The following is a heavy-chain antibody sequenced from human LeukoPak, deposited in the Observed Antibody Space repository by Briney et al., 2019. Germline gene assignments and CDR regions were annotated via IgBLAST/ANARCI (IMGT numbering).Heavy chain of an antibody. V-gene: IGHV3-30*02. CDR3: AKDKHLYSGYDFDY. CDR1: GLTFSNYA. J-gene: IGHJ4*02. D-gene: IGHD5-12*01. Sequence: GGSLRLSCAVSGLTFSNYALHWVRQAPGKGLEWVTFIRIDGINTYYADSVRGRFTISRDNSKNTLFLQMNSLRAEDTAVYYCAKDKHLYSGYDFDYWGQGTLVTVSS. CDR2: IRIDGINT.